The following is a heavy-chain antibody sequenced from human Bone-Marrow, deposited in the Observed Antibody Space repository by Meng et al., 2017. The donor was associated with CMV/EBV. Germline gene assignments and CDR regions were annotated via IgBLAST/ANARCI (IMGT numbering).Heavy chain of an antibody. J-gene: IGHJ5*02. V-gene: IGHV3-30*02. Sequence: GGSLRLSCAASGFTFSSYGMHWVRQAPGKGLEWVAFIRYDGSNKYYADSVKGRFTISRDNSRNTLYLQMNSLRAEDTAIYYCARGFAANSSWYAYPLDSWGQGTMVTVSS. CDR2: IRYDGSNK. D-gene: IGHD2-2*01. CDR3: ARGFAANSSWYAYPLDS. CDR1: GFTFSSYG.